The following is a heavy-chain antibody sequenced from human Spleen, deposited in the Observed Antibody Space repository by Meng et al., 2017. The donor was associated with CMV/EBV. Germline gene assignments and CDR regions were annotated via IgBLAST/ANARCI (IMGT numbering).Heavy chain of an antibody. CDR1: GYTFTSYG. V-gene: IGHV1-18*01. Sequence: ASVKVSCKASGYTFTSYGISWVRQAPGQGLEWMGWISAYNGNTNYAQKLQGRVTMTTDTSTSTAYMELRSLRSDDTAVYYCARAKTPLGGWSAFDIWAKGQWSPSPQ. J-gene: IGHJ3*02. CDR3: ARAKTPLGGWSAFDI. D-gene: IGHD6-19*01. CDR2: ISAYNGNT.